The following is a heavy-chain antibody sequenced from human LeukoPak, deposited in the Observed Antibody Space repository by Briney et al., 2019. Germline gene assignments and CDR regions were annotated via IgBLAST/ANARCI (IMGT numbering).Heavy chain of an antibody. D-gene: IGHD5-18*01. CDR1: GFTFSSYW. Sequence: QAGGSLRLSCAASGFTFSSYWMHWVRQAPGKGLVWVSRVKSDGSSTNYADSVKGRFTISRDNAKNTLYLQMNSLRAEDTAVYYCARFDVDTAMVYYFDYWGQGTLVTVSS. CDR3: ARFDVDTAMVYYFDY. V-gene: IGHV3-74*01. J-gene: IGHJ4*02. CDR2: VKSDGSST.